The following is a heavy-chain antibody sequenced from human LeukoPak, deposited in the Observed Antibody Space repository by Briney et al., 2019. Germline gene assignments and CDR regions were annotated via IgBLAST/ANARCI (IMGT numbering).Heavy chain of an antibody. CDR1: GGSFSGYY. J-gene: IGHJ4*02. V-gene: IGHV4-34*01. CDR2: INHSGST. CDR3: AREVRDYYGSGSYFHYFDY. Sequence: PSETLSLTCAVYGGSFSGYYWSWIRQPPGKGLEWIGEINHSGSTNYNPSLKSRVTISVDTSKNQFSLKLSSVTAADTAVYYCAREVRDYYGSGSYFHYFDYWGQGTLVTVSS. D-gene: IGHD3-10*01.